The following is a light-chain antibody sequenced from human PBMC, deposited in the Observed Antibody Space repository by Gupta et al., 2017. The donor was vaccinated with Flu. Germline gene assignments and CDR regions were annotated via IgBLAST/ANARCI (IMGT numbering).Light chain of an antibody. CDR2: WAS. J-gene: IGKJ4*01. V-gene: IGKV4-1*01. Sequence: DIVMTQSPDSLAVSLGEKATINCKSSQSVLYSSNNKNYLAWYQQKPGQPPKLLMYWASTRESGVADRFSGSGSGTDFTLTISSRQAEDVAIYYCQQYYSSPAITFGGGTRVEIK. CDR3: QQYYSSPAIT. CDR1: QSVLYSSNNKNY.